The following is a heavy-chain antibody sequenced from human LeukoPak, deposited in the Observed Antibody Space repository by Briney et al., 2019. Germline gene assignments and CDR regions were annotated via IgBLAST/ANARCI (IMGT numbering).Heavy chain of an antibody. CDR1: GFSFSSHG. D-gene: IGHD4-17*01. CDR2: IRSDGSNK. Sequence: GGSLRLSCAGSGFSFSSHGMHWVRQAPGKGLEWMAFIRSDGSNKYYADSVKGRFTISRDNSKNTLYLQMNSLRAEDTAVYYCARDRSTVTTWVDYWGQGTLVTVSS. CDR3: ARDRSTVTTWVDY. J-gene: IGHJ4*02. V-gene: IGHV3-30*02.